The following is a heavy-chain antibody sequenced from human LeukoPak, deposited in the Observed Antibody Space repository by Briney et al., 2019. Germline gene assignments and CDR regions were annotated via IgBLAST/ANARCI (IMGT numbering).Heavy chain of an antibody. CDR3: GRSLSSAWYYFAY. V-gene: IGHV4-59*01. D-gene: IGHD6-19*01. CDR1: GGSISSYY. Sequence: SETLSLTCTVSGGSISSYYWSWIRQPPGKGLEWIGYIYYSGSTNYNPSLDSRVTISVDTSKNQFSLRLSSVTAADTAVYYCGRSLSSAWYYFAYWGQGTLVTVSS. J-gene: IGHJ4*02. CDR2: IYYSGST.